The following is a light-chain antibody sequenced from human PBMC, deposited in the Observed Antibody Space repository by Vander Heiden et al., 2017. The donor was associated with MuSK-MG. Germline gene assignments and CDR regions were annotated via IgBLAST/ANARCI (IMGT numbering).Light chain of an antibody. Sequence: SYMLTQPPAGSVAPGQPARIPCGGNNIRSKTVHWYQQKPGQAPVLVVSDDTDRPSGIPERFSGSNSGNTATLTISRVEAGDEADYYCQVWDSSSDHGVFGGGTRLTVL. CDR3: QVWDSSSDHGV. CDR1: NIRSKT. V-gene: IGLV3-21*02. J-gene: IGLJ3*02. CDR2: DDT.